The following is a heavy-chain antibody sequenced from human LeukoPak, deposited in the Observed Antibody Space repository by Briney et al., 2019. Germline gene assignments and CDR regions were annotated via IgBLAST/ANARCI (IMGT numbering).Heavy chain of an antibody. Sequence: GTSVKVSCKASGGTFSSYAISWVRQAPGQGLESMGGIIPIFGTANYAQKFQGRVTITTDESTSTAYMELSSLRSEDTAVYYCAREGCSSTSCYTTGVNWFDPWGQGTLLTVSS. J-gene: IGHJ5*02. D-gene: IGHD2-2*02. CDR3: AREGCSSTSCYTTGVNWFDP. CDR2: IIPIFGTA. CDR1: GGTFSSYA. V-gene: IGHV1-69*05.